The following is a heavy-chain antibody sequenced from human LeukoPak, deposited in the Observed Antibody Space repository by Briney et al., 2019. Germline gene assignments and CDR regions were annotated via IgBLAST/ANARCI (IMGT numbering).Heavy chain of an antibody. J-gene: IGHJ4*02. CDR3: ARAVAGTLEGFDY. Sequence: ASVKVSCKASGYTFTSYGICWVRQARGQGLEWMGWISAYNGNTNYAQKLQGRVTMTTDTSTSTAYMELKSLRSDDTAVYYCARAVAGTLEGFDYWGQGTLVTVSS. V-gene: IGHV1-18*01. D-gene: IGHD6-19*01. CDR1: GYTFTSYG. CDR2: ISAYNGNT.